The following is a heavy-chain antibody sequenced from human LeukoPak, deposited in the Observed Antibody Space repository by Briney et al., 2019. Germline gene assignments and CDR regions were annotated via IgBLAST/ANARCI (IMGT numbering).Heavy chain of an antibody. V-gene: IGHV3-30*03. CDR2: VSADGRAQ. J-gene: IGHJ4*02. Sequence: GRSLRLSCAASGFTFRTYSIHWVRQAPGKGLEWVTVVSADGRAQLYSDSVKGRFTVSRDNSLNTLHLQMNSLKTEDTAVYYCAREFGHNRWYFDYWGQGALVTVSS. CDR1: GFTFRTYS. CDR3: AREFGHNRWYFDY. D-gene: IGHD5-24*01.